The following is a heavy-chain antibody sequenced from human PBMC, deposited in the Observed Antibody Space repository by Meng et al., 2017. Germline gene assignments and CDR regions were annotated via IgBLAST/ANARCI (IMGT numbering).Heavy chain of an antibody. J-gene: IGHJ4*02. CDR2: IYHSGST. Sequence: QAFLEGSGPVPRNPSGTLALTWGVSGGSIISSIWWSWVRQPPGKGLEWIGEIYHSGSTNYNPSLKSRVTISVDKSKNQFSLKLSSVTAADTAVYYCARDRGAVAGTNFDYWGQGTLVTVSS. CDR3: ARDRGAVAGTNFDY. D-gene: IGHD6-19*01. CDR1: GGSIISSIW. V-gene: IGHV4-4*02.